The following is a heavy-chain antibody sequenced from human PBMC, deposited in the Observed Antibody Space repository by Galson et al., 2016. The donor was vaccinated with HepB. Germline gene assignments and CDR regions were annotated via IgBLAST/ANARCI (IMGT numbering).Heavy chain of an antibody. V-gene: IGHV3-11*06. CDR2: ISSSSSYT. D-gene: IGHD1-26*01. CDR1: AFAFSDYC. Sequence: SLRLSCAASAFAFSDYCMSWIRQAPGKGLEWVSYISSSSSYTNYADSVKGRFTISRDNAKNSLYLQMNSLRAEDTAVYYCARGDIVGAIFDYWGQGTLVTVSS. CDR3: ARGDIVGAIFDY. J-gene: IGHJ4*02.